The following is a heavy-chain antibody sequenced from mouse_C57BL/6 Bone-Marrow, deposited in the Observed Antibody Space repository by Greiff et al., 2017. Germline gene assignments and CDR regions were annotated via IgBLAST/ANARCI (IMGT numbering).Heavy chain of an antibody. D-gene: IGHD2-1*01. CDR1: GFTFSSYA. V-gene: IGHV5-4*01. J-gene: IGHJ3*01. Sequence: EVQVVESGGGLVKPGGSLKLSCAASGFTFSSYAMSWVRQTPEKRLEWVATISDGGSYTYYPDNVKGRFTISRDNAKNNLYLQMSHLKSEDTAMYYFAMDMVTKAWFAYWGQGTLVTVSA. CDR3: AMDMVTKAWFAY. CDR2: ISDGGSYT.